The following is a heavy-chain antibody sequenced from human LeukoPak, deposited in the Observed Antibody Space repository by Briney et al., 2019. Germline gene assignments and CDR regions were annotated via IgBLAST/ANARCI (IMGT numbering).Heavy chain of an antibody. Sequence: GGSLRLSCAASGFTFSSYWMHWVRQAPGKGLVWVSRINSDGSSTNYADSVKGRFTISRDNAKDTLYLQMNSLRDEDTAVFYCARSRYDYIWGIDYWGQGTLVTISS. D-gene: IGHD3-16*01. CDR1: GFTFSSYW. CDR2: INSDGSST. V-gene: IGHV3-74*01. J-gene: IGHJ4*02. CDR3: ARSRYDYIWGIDY.